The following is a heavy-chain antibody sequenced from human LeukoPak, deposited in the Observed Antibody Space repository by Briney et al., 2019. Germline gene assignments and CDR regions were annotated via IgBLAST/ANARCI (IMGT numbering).Heavy chain of an antibody. CDR2: ISGSGGST. CDR3: AKDQDIVVVPAAVPLGY. V-gene: IGHV3-23*01. Sequence: PGGSLRLSCAASGFTFSSFAMTWVRQAPGKGLEWVSAISGSGGSTYYADSVKGRFTISRDNSKNTLYLQMNSLRAEDTAVYYCAKDQDIVVVPAAVPLGYWGQGTLVTVSS. CDR1: GFTFSSFA. D-gene: IGHD2-2*01. J-gene: IGHJ4*02.